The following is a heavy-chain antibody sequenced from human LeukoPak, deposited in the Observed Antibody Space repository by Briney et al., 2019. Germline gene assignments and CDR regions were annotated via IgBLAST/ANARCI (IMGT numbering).Heavy chain of an antibody. V-gene: IGHV1-2*02. D-gene: IGHD3-3*01. CDR2: INPKSGGT. J-gene: IGHJ4*02. Sequence: ASVKVSCKSSGYTFIGYYIHWVRQAPGQGLDWMGFINPKSGGTNYARKLQGRGTITRETSINTAYMELSGLRPDDTAVYYCATLHPIFGPHWGQGPLVPVPS. CDR1: GYTFIGYY. CDR3: ATLHPIFGPH.